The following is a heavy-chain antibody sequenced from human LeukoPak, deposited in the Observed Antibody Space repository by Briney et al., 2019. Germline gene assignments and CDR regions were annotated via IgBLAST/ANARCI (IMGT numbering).Heavy chain of an antibody. D-gene: IGHD2-15*01. CDR2: IKQDGSVA. V-gene: IGHV3-7*01. CDR1: GITFSSYW. Sequence: GGSLRLSCVGSGITFSSYWMNWVRQAPGKGLEWVAIIKQDGSVAHYVDSVKGRLTISRDNAKNSLYLQINNLGAEDTAVYYCAGGQGYLIQLWGQGTLVTVSS. CDR3: AGGQGYLIQL. J-gene: IGHJ4*02.